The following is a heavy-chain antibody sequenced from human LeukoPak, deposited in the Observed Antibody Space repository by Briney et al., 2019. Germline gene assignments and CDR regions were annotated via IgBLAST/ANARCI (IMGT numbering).Heavy chain of an antibody. J-gene: IGHJ4*02. V-gene: IGHV3-23*01. D-gene: IGHD1-1*01. CDR3: AVKVHLNPFDY. Sequence: GGSLRLSCEASGFTFSGYAVSWVRQAPGKGLEWVSGFGTDGKTHYAESVRGRFDISRDTSKTTVYLQMNSLRAEDTAVYYCAVKVHLNPFDYWGQGTLVAVSS. CDR1: GFTFSGYA. CDR2: FGTDGKT.